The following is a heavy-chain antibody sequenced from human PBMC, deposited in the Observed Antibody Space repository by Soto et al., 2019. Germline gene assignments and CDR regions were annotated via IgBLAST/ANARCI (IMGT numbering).Heavy chain of an antibody. CDR3: ARDQGGQSGNFIFDN. V-gene: IGHV3-33*01. J-gene: IGHJ4*02. Sequence: QVQLVESGGGVVQPGRSLRLSCAASGFTFSDYVMHWVRQAPGKGLEWVAVIWYRGRDIFYADSVKGRFTISRDNSKNTLYLQLKSLRAEDKAVYYCARDQGGQSGNFIFDNWGQGTMVTVSS. D-gene: IGHD1-26*01. CDR2: IWYRGRDI. CDR1: GFTFSDYV.